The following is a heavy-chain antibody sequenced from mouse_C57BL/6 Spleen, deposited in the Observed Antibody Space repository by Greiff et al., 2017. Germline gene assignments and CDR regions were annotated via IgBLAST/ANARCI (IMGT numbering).Heavy chain of an antibody. V-gene: IGHV6-3*01. D-gene: IGHD4-1*02. Sequence: EVKLEESGGGLVQPGGSMKLSCVASGFTFSNYWMNWVRQSPEQGLEWVAQIGWKADNYATHYAESVKGRFTISRDDSKSSVYLQMNNLRAADTGIYYCAVQLGRGAMDYWGQGTSVTVSS. CDR3: AVQLGRGAMDY. CDR2: IGWKADNYAT. J-gene: IGHJ4*01. CDR1: GFTFSNYW.